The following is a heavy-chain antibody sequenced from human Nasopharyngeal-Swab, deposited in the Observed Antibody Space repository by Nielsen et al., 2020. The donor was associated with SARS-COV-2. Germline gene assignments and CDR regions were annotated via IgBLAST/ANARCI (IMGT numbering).Heavy chain of an antibody. CDR2: ISYDGSNK. D-gene: IGHD3-3*01. J-gene: IGHJ6*03. Sequence: GESLKISCVASGFTFSSYGMHWVRQAPGKGLEWVAVISYDGSNKYYADSVKGRFTISRDNSKNTLYLQMNSLRAEDTAVYYCAKDFLRFLSGHYYYMDVWGKGTTVTVSS. CDR1: GFTFSSYG. CDR3: AKDFLRFLSGHYYYMDV. V-gene: IGHV3-30*18.